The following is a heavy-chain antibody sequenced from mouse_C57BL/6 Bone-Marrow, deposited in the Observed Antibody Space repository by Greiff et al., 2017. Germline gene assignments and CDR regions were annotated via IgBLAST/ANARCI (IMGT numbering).Heavy chain of an antibody. Sequence: LVESGAELARPGASVKLSCKASGYTFTSYGISWVKQRTGQGLEWIGEIYPRSGNTYYNEKFKGKATLTADKSSSTAYMELRSLTSEDSAVYFCARPIRGYFDYWGQGTTLTVSS. CDR2: IYPRSGNT. J-gene: IGHJ2*01. CDR1: GYTFTSYG. V-gene: IGHV1-81*01. CDR3: ARPIRGYFDY.